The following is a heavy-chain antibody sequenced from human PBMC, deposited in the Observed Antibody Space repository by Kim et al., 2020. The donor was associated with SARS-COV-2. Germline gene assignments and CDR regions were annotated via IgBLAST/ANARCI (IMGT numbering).Heavy chain of an antibody. J-gene: IGHJ4*02. D-gene: IGHD3-10*01. CDR2: IYYSGSA. Sequence: SETLSLTCTVSGGSISGGGYHWSWIRQHPGKGLEWMGNIYYSGSAYYNPSLKSQITMSVDTSKNQFSLILSSVTAADTAVYYCARVGWSTYYYGSGTYHYFDYWGQGTRVTVSS. CDR3: ARVGWSTYYYGSGTYHYFDY. V-gene: IGHV4-31*01. CDR1: GGSISGGGYH.